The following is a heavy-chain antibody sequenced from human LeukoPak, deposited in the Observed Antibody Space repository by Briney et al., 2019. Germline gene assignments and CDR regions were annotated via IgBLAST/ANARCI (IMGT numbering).Heavy chain of an antibody. CDR3: ARDGERGDSWGGNDAFDI. V-gene: IGHV1-46*01. Sequence: ASVKVSCKASGYTFTSYYMHWVRQAPGQGLEWMGIINPSGGSTSYAQKFQGRVTMTRDTSTSTVYVELSSLRSEDTAVYYCARDGERGDSWGGNDAFDIWGQGTMVTVSS. J-gene: IGHJ3*02. CDR1: GYTFTSYY. D-gene: IGHD2-15*01. CDR2: INPSGGST.